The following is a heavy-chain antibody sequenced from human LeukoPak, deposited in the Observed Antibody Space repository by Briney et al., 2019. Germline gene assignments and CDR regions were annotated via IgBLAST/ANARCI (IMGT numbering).Heavy chain of an antibody. CDR2: VYRGGST. CDR3: ATVRVPQYTAMVGAAFDY. D-gene: IGHD5-18*01. Sequence: GGSLRLSCAASGFTVSWNYMNWVRQAPGKGLEWVSVVYRGGSTYYAHSVKGRFTISRDNSKNTLYLQMNSLRSEDTAVYYCATVRVPQYTAMVGAAFDYWGQGTLVTVSS. J-gene: IGHJ4*02. CDR1: GFTVSWNY. V-gene: IGHV3-53*05.